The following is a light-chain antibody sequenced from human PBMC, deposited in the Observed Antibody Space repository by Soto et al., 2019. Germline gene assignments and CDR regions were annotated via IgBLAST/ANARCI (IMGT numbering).Light chain of an antibody. CDR3: QQYNNWT. J-gene: IGKJ1*01. CDR2: DAS. V-gene: IGKV3-15*01. Sequence: EIVMTQSPATLSVSPGERATLSCRASQSVSSNLAWYQQKPGQAPRLLIYDASTRATGIPARFSGTGSGTQFTLTISSLQSEDFAVYYCQQYNNWTFGQGTKVDI. CDR1: QSVSSN.